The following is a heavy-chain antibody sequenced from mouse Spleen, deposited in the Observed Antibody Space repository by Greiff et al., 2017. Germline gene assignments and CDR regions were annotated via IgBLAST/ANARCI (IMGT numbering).Heavy chain of an antibody. Sequence: VKLMESGPGLVQPSQSLSITCTVSGFSLTSYGVHWVRQSPGKGLEWLGVIWRGGSTDYNAAFMSRLSITKDNSKSQVFFKMNSLQADDTAIYYCAKNDGSSFYWYFDVWGAGTTVTVSS. J-gene: IGHJ1*01. CDR1: GFSLTSYG. D-gene: IGHD1-1*01. CDR2: IWRGGST. V-gene: IGHV2-5*01. CDR3: AKNDGSSFYWYFDV.